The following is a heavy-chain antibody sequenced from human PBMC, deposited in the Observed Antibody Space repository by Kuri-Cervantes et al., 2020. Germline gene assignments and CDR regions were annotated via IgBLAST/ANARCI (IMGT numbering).Heavy chain of an antibody. CDR1: GFTFDDYA. V-gene: IGHV3-9*01. Sequence: LSLTCAASGFTFDDYAMHWVRQVPGKGLEWVSGINWNSDNIGYADSVKGRFTISRDNSKNTLYLQMNSLRAEDTAVYYCAKDLRSSSWYDYYYYYGMDVWGQGTTVTVSS. CDR2: INWNSDNI. J-gene: IGHJ6*02. D-gene: IGHD6-13*01. CDR3: AKDLRSSSWYDYYYYYGMDV.